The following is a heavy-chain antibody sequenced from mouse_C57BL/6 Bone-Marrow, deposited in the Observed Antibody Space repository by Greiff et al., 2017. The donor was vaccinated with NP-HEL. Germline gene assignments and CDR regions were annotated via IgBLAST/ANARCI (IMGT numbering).Heavy chain of an antibody. V-gene: IGHV1-20*01. CDR3: ARATPGSFLDY. CDR2: INPYNGDT. Sequence: EVQLVESGPELVKPGDSVKISCKASGYSFTGYFMNWVMQSHGKSLEWIGRINPYNGDTFYNQKFKGKATLTVDKSSSTAHMELRSLTSEDSAVYYCARATPGSFLDYWGQGTTLTVSS. CDR1: GYSFTGYF. D-gene: IGHD1-1*01. J-gene: IGHJ2*01.